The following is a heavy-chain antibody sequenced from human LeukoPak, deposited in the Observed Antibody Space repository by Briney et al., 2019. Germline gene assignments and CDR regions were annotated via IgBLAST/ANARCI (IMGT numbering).Heavy chain of an antibody. CDR2: ISGVSTTI. CDR3: ARVLLERPGIDSFDM. Sequence: GGSLRLSCAASGFTFSDYYMYWIRQAPGKGLEWVAYISGVSTTIYYADSLKGRFTISRDNAGNSLYLHMNSLRAEDTAVYYCARVLLERPGIDSFDMWGQGTIVTVSS. CDR1: GFTFSDYY. V-gene: IGHV3-11*04. J-gene: IGHJ3*02. D-gene: IGHD1-1*01.